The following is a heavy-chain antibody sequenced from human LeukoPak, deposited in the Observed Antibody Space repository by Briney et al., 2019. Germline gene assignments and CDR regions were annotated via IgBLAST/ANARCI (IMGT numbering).Heavy chain of an antibody. V-gene: IGHV4-59*01. J-gene: IGHJ5*02. CDR1: GGSISSYY. Sequence: SETLSLTCTVSGGSISSYYWSWIRQPPGKGLEWIGYIYYSGSTNYNPSLKSRVTISVDTSKNHFSLKLSSVTAADTAVYYCARFLVGWFDPWGQGTLVTVSS. CDR2: IYYSGST. D-gene: IGHD2-8*02. CDR3: ARFLVGWFDP.